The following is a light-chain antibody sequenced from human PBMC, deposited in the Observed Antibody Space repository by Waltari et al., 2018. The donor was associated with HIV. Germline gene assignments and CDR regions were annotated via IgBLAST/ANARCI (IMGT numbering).Light chain of an antibody. V-gene: IGKV3-11*01. CDR2: DAS. CDR1: PGVSSF. Sequence: EIVLTQSPATLSLSPGERDTLSCRARPGVSSFLAWYQQRPGQAPRLLIYDASNRATGIPARFSGSGSGTDFTLTISSLEPEDFAVYYCQQRSNWPPTFGQGTKVEIK. CDR3: QQRSNWPPT. J-gene: IGKJ1*01.